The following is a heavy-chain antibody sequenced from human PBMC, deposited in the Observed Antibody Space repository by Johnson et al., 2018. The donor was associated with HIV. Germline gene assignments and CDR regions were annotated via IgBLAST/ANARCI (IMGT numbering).Heavy chain of an antibody. J-gene: IGHJ3*02. V-gene: IGHV3-20*04. D-gene: IGHD2-15*01. CDR3: AREIRVCSGGTCYSDAFDI. CDR1: RFIFDDYG. CDR2: INWNGGST. Sequence: EVQLVESGGGMVRPGGSLRLSCAASRFIFDDYGMSWVRQAPGKGLEWVSGINWNGGSTGYADSVRGRFPISRDNAKNSLYLQMNSLRAEDTALYYCAREIRVCSGGTCYSDAFDIWGQGTMVTVSS.